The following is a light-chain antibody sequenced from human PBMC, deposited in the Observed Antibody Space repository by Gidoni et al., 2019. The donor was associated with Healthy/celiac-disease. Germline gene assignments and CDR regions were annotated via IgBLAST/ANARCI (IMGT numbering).Light chain of an antibody. J-gene: IGKJ4*01. CDR3: QQSYSTPPT. Sequence: DIQMTQSPSSVSASVGDRVTITCRASQSIRSYLNWYQQKPGKAPKLLIYAASSLQSGVPSRFSGSGSGTDVTLTISSLQPEDFATYYCQQSYSTPPTFGEGTKVEIK. CDR2: AAS. V-gene: IGKV1-39*01. CDR1: QSIRSY.